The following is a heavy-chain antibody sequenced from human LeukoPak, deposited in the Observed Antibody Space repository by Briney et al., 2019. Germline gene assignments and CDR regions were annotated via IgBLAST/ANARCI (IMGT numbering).Heavy chain of an antibody. CDR1: GSTFDDNA. J-gene: IGHJ4*02. Sequence: QPGGSLRLSCAASGSTFDDNAMHWVRQAPGRGLEWVSGISWNRGTIGYADSVKGRFTISRDNSKNSLYLQMSSLRPEDTALYYCAKDVADYYCAGDSCHSGGFDLRGQGTLVTVSS. CDR3: AKDVADYYCAGDSCHSGGFDL. V-gene: IGHV3-9*01. CDR2: ISWNRGTI. D-gene: IGHD2-15*01.